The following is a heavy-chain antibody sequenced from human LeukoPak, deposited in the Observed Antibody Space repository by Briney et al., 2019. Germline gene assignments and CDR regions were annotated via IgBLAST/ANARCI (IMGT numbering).Heavy chain of an antibody. D-gene: IGHD2-2*01. Sequence: GGSLRLSCAASGFTFTSYSMNWVRQAPGKGLEWVSYISSSSSTIYYADSVKGRFTISRDNAKNSLYLQMNSLRDEDTAVYYCARGRVYCSGSSCYEDYWGQGTLVTVSS. J-gene: IGHJ4*02. CDR2: ISSSSSTI. CDR3: ARGRVYCSGSSCYEDY. V-gene: IGHV3-48*02. CDR1: GFTFTSYS.